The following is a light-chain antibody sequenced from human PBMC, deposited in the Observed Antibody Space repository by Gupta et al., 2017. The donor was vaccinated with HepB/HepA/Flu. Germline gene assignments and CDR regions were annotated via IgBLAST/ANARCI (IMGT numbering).Light chain of an antibody. Sequence: QSVLTQPPSVSAAPGQKVTISCSGSSTNVGNNYVASYQQLPGTAPNHLIYDKDKRPSGIPDRFSCYTAGTSATPTTTGLQTGEEADDYCGTSDSSIKVYVFGGGTRMTVL. CDR2: DKD. CDR1: STNVGNNY. J-gene: IGLJ2*01. CDR3: GTSDSSIKVYV. V-gene: IGLV1-51*02.